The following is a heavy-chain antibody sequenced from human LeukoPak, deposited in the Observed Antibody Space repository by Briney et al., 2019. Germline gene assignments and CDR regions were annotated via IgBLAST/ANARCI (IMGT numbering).Heavy chain of an antibody. CDR3: AKEGSGYPPDH. D-gene: IGHD3-3*01. CDR1: GFTFSDYY. J-gene: IGHJ4*02. V-gene: IGHV3-11*01. CDR2: INKRGDTM. Sequence: GGSLRLSCAASGFTFSDYYMIWIRQAPGKGLEWVSYINKRGDTMYYADSVKGRFTISRDNAKSSLFLQMNSLRAEDTAIYYCAKEGSGYPPDHWGQGTLVTVSS.